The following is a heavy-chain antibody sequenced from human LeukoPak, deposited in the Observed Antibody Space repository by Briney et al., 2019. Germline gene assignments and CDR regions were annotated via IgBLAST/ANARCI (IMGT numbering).Heavy chain of an antibody. V-gene: IGHV4-31*03. CDR2: IYYSGST. CDR3: ASQLLWFGESYYFDY. J-gene: IGHJ4*02. CDR1: GGSISSGGYY. D-gene: IGHD3-10*01. Sequence: SQTLSLTCTVSGGSISSGGYYWSWIRQHPGKGLEWIGYIYYSGSTYYNPSLKSRVTISVDTSKNQFSLKLSSVTAADTAVYYCASQLLWFGESYYFDYWGQGTLVTVSS.